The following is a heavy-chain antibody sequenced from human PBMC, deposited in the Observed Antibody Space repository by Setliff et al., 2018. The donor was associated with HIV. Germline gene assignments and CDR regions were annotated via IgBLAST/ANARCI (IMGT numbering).Heavy chain of an antibody. Sequence: SETLSLTCTVSGGSISSGGYYWNWIRQHPGKGLEWIGYIYYSGNTYYNPSLKSRVIISIDTSMNQFSLKVSSMAAADTAMYYCASVFLYGSGHDVFHIWGQGTSVTVSS. V-gene: IGHV4-31*03. CDR3: ASVFLYGSGHDVFHI. J-gene: IGHJ6*02. D-gene: IGHD3-10*01. CDR1: GGSISSGGYY. CDR2: IYYSGNT.